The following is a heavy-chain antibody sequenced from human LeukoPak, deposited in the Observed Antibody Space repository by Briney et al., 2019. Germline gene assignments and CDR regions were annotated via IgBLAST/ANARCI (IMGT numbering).Heavy chain of an antibody. Sequence: ASVKVSCKASGYSFTDYYVHWVRQAPGQGLEWMGWTNPHSGGTKYAQTFQGRVTMTRDTSISTVYMELSRLTSDDTAVYYCARALSDHYYGSGSYTGANDYWGQGTLVTVSS. CDR2: TNPHSGGT. D-gene: IGHD3-10*01. CDR3: ARALSDHYYGSGSYTGANDY. CDR1: GYSFTDYY. J-gene: IGHJ4*02. V-gene: IGHV1-2*02.